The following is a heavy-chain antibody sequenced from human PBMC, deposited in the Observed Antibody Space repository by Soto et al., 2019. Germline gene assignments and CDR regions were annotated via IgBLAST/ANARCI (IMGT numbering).Heavy chain of an antibody. CDR3: AKVLLQRTTVGKLAFDY. D-gene: IGHD4-17*01. Sequence: QAGGSLRLSCAASGFTFSSYAMSWVRQAPGKGLEWVSAISGSGGSTYYADSVKGRFTISRDNSKNTLYLQMDSLRAEDTAVYYCAKVLLQRTTVGKLAFDYWGQGTLVTVSS. V-gene: IGHV3-23*01. J-gene: IGHJ4*02. CDR1: GFTFSSYA. CDR2: ISGSGGST.